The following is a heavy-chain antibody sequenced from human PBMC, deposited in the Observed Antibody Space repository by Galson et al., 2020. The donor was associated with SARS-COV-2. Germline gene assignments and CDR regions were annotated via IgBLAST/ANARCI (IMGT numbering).Heavy chain of an antibody. CDR1: GGSISSYY. CDR2: IYSSGST. D-gene: IGHD4-17*01. Sequence: SETLSLTCTVSGGSISSYYWSWIRQPPGKGLEWIGYIYSSGSTNYNPSVKSRVTVSVDTSKNQFSLKLSSVTAADTAVYFCARGRYGSFPFDYWGQGTLVTVSS. CDR3: ARGRYGSFPFDY. V-gene: IGHV4-59*01. J-gene: IGHJ4*02.